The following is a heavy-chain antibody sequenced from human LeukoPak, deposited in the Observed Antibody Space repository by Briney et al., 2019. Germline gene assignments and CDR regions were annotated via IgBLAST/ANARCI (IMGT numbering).Heavy chain of an antibody. D-gene: IGHD6-19*01. V-gene: IGHV4-59*02. Sequence: SETLSLTCTVSGGSVSTYYWSWIRQPPGKELEWIGYVSHSGNTNCYPSLKSRLTMSLDTSKNHFSLRLSSVNAADTAVYYCARAGSGWSFDYWGQGSLVTVSS. CDR2: VSHSGNT. CDR3: ARAGSGWSFDY. CDR1: GGSVSTYY. J-gene: IGHJ4*02.